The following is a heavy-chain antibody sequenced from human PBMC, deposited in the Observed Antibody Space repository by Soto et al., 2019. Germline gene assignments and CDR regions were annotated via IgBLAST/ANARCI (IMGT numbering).Heavy chain of an antibody. CDR1: GGSISSYY. J-gene: IGHJ4*02. Sequence: SETLSLTCTVSGGSISSYYWSWIRQPPGKGLEWIGYIYYSGSTNYNPSLKSRVTISVDTSKNQFSLKLSSVTAADTAVYYCARHPVVWAGYSGYDLNPFDYWGQGTLVTVSS. CDR3: ARHPVVWAGYSGYDLNPFDY. CDR2: IYYSGST. D-gene: IGHD5-12*01. V-gene: IGHV4-59*08.